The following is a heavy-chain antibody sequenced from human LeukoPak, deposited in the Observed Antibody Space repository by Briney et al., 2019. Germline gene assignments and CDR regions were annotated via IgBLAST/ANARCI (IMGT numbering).Heavy chain of an antibody. J-gene: IGHJ4*02. V-gene: IGHV3-21*01. CDR1: GFTFSSYS. D-gene: IGHD4-17*01. Sequence: GGSLRLSCAASGFTFSSYSMNWVRQAPGKGLEWVSSISSSSSYIYYADSVKGRFTISRDNAKNSLYLQMNSLRAEDTAVYYCAREIYGDYGVDYWGQGTLVTVSS. CDR3: AREIYGDYGVDY. CDR2: ISSSSSYI.